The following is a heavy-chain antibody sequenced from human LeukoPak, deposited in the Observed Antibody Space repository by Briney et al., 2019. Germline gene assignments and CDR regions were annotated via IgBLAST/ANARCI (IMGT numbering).Heavy chain of an antibody. CDR3: ARNKVRGLYDY. V-gene: IGHV4-4*02. J-gene: IGHJ4*02. CDR1: GGSISSSNW. Sequence: PSETLSLTCAVSGGSISSSNWWSWVRQPPGKGLEWIGEIYHSGSTNYNPSLKSRVTISVDTSKNQFSLKLSSVTAADTAVYYCARNKVRGLYDYWGQGTLVTVSS. D-gene: IGHD3-10*01. CDR2: IYHSGST.